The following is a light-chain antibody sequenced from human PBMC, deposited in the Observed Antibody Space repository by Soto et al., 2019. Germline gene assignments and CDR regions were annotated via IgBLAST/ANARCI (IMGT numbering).Light chain of an antibody. CDR2: GAT. Sequence: ATQMTQSPSSLSASVGDRVTISCRASQGISNYLAWYQQRPGKAPKLLIFGATTLQSGVPSRFSASGSGPDFTLTISSLQPEDFATYYCLRDYNYPWTFGQGTKVDI. V-gene: IGKV1-6*01. CDR1: QGISNY. J-gene: IGKJ1*01. CDR3: LRDYNYPWT.